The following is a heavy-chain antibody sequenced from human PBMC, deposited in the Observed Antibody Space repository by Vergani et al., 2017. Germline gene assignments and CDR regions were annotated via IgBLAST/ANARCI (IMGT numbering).Heavy chain of an antibody. D-gene: IGHD6-13*01. Sequence: EVQLVQSGAEVKKPGESLRISCKGSGYSFTSYWISWVRQMPGKGLEWMGRIDPSDSYTNYSPSFQGHVTISADKSISTAYLQWSSLKASDTAMYYCARDLTRGIAAAGKTGFDYWGQGTLVTVSS. CDR2: IDPSDSYT. CDR1: GYSFTSYW. J-gene: IGHJ4*02. V-gene: IGHV5-10-1*03. CDR3: ARDLTRGIAAAGKTGFDY.